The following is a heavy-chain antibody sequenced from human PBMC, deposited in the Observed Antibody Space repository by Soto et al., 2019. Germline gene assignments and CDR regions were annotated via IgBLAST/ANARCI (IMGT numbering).Heavy chain of an antibody. D-gene: IGHD4-17*01. V-gene: IGHV3-30*18. J-gene: IGHJ4*02. CDR1: GFTFSSYG. CDR3: AKDQDYGDYGGYFDY. CDR2: ISYDGSNK. Sequence: QVQLVESGGGVVQPGRSLRLSCAASGFTFSSYGMHWVRQAPGKGLEWVAVISYDGSNKYYADSVKGRFTISRDNSKNTLYLQMISLRAEDTAVYYCAKDQDYGDYGGYFDYWGQVILVTVSS.